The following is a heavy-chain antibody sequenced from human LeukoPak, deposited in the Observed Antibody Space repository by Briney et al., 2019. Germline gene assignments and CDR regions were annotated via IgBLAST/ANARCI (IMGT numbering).Heavy chain of an antibody. CDR2: TIPILGIA. CDR3: ARDLWSGSFDY. J-gene: IGHJ4*02. V-gene: IGHV1-69*04. D-gene: IGHD3-3*01. CDR1: GGTFSSYT. Sequence: SVKVSCKASGGTFSSYTISWVRQAPGQGLEWMGRTIPILGIANYAQKFQGRVTITADKSTSTAYMELSSLRSEDTAVYYCARDLWSGSFDYWGQGTLVTVSS.